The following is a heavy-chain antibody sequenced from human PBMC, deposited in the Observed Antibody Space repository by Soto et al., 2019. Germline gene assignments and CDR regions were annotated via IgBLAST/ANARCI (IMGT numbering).Heavy chain of an antibody. CDR3: GRDGAASAGDGRFDI. J-gene: IGHJ5*02. CDR1: VYTFPSYG. D-gene: IGHD6-13*01. V-gene: IGHV1-18*01. Sequence: APVTVSCKASVYTFPSYGISWVRPAPGQGLEWMGRISECNGNTNYAQKIQGSVTMTTETSTSTAYMVLRSLRSDDEAVYYCGRDGAASAGDGRFDIWGQGTLVTVSS. CDR2: ISECNGNT.